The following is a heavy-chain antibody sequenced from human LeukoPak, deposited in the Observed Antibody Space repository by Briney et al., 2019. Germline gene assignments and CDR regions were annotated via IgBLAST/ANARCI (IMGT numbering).Heavy chain of an antibody. D-gene: IGHD6-19*01. CDR1: GGSFSGYY. V-gene: IGHV4-34*01. CDR3: ARSLYASSNNWFDP. CDR2: INHSGST. Sequence: SETLSLTCAVYGGSFSGYYWSWILQPPGKGLEWMGEINHSGSTNYNPSLKSRVTISVDTSKNQFSLKLSSVTAADTAVYYCARSLYASSNNWFDPWGQGTLVTVSS. J-gene: IGHJ5*02.